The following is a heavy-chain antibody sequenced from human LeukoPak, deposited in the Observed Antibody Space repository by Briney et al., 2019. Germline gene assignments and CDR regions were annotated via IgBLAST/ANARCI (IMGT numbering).Heavy chain of an antibody. CDR2: INSDGSST. CDR1: GFTFSSYW. V-gene: IGHV3-74*01. D-gene: IGHD3-22*01. J-gene: IGHJ3*02. Sequence: PGGSLRLSCAASGFTFSSYWMHWVRQAPGKGLVWVSRINSDGSSTSYADSVKGRFTISRDNAKNSLYLQMNSLRAEDTAVYYCAGGSYYDIRGDAFDIWGQGTMVTVSS. CDR3: AGGSYYDIRGDAFDI.